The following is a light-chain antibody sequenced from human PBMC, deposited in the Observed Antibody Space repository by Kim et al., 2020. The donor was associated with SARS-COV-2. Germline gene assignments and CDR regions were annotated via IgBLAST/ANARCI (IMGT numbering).Light chain of an antibody. Sequence: EIVLTQSPGTLSLSPGERATLSCGASQTVSNNYLAWYRQKPGQAPRLLIYGASSRATGTPDRFSGSGSETDFTLTISRLEPEDFAVYYCQHYGRSRPLAFGGGTKLEIK. J-gene: IGKJ4*01. CDR2: GAS. V-gene: IGKV3-20*01. CDR1: QTVSNNY. CDR3: QHYGRSRPLA.